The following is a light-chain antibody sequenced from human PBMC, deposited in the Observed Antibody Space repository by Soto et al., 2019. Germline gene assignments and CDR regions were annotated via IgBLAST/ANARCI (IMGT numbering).Light chain of an antibody. CDR3: QQYDNLPPLT. Sequence: DIQMTQSPSSLSASVGDRVTITCQASQDSSQYLNWYQQKPGKAPKLLIYDASNLETGGPSRFSGSGSGTDFTFTISSLQPEDIATYYCQQYDNLPPLTFGGGTKVEIK. CDR2: DAS. V-gene: IGKV1-33*01. CDR1: QDSSQY. J-gene: IGKJ4*02.